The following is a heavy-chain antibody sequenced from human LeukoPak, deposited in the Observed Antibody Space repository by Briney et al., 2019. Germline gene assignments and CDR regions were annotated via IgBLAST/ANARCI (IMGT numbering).Heavy chain of an antibody. J-gene: IGHJ4*02. CDR2: IKHDESEK. CDR1: GFSFNSDW. CDR3: TRRLDD. Sequence: PGGSLRLSCAASGFSFNSDWRDWVRQAPGKGLEWVANIKHDESEKNYLDSVKGRLTISRDNAQNSLYLQMNGLRVEDTAVYYCTRRLDDWGQGTLVTVSS. V-gene: IGHV3-7*01. D-gene: IGHD3-16*01.